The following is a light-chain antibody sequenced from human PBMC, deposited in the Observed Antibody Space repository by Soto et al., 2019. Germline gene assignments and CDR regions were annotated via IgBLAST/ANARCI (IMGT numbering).Light chain of an antibody. Sequence: QSVLTQPPSVSAAPGQKVTISCSGSSSNIGNSDVSWYQHLPGTAPKLLIWRDNERPSGISVRFSAFKSGTSATLGITGLQPGDEADYYCGTWDTSLSAAVFGGGTKLTVL. V-gene: IGLV1-51*02. CDR3: GTWDTSLSAAV. CDR2: RDN. J-gene: IGLJ2*01. CDR1: SSNIGNSD.